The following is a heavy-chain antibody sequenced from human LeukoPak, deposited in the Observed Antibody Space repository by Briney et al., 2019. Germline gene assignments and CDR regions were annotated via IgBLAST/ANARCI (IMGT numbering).Heavy chain of an antibody. CDR1: GFTFSSYS. J-gene: IGHJ4*02. CDR3: ARLAVADPGDY. D-gene: IGHD6-19*01. Sequence: GGSLRLSCAASGFTFSSYSMNWVRQAPGKGLEWVSSISSSSSYIYYADSVKGRFTISRDNAKNSLYLQMNSLRAEDTAVYYCARLAVADPGDYWGQGTLVTVSS. V-gene: IGHV3-21*01. CDR2: ISSSSSYI.